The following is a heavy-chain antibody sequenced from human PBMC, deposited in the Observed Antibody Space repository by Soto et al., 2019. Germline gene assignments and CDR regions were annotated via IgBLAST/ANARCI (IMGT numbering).Heavy chain of an antibody. Sequence: VASVKVSCKASGYTFTSYYMHWVRQAPGQGLEWMGIINPSGGSTSYAQKFQGRVTMNRDTSTSTVYMELSSLRSEDTAVYYCARARLGRIAAAVGGPHYYGMQVLGQGTTVNVSS. CDR2: INPSGGST. CDR3: ARARLGRIAAAVGGPHYYGMQV. CDR1: GYTFTSYY. J-gene: IGHJ6*01. D-gene: IGHD6-13*01. V-gene: IGHV1-46*01.